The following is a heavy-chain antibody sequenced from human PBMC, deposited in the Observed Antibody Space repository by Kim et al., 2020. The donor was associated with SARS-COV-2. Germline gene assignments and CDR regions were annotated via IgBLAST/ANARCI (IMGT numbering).Heavy chain of an antibody. D-gene: IGHD2-21*02. Sequence: SETLSLTCAVYGGSFSGYYWSWIRQPPGKGLEWIGEINHSGSTNYNPSLKSRVTISVDTSKNQFSLKLSSVTAADTAVYYCARYRVVTAISYYYYGMDVWGQGTTVTVSS. CDR2: INHSGST. J-gene: IGHJ6*02. CDR3: ARYRVVTAISYYYYGMDV. CDR1: GGSFSGYY. V-gene: IGHV4-34*01.